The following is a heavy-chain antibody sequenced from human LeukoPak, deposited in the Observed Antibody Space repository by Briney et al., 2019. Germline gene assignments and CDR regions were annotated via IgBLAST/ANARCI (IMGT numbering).Heavy chain of an antibody. Sequence: SETLSLTCAVYGGSFSGYYWSWIRQPPGKGLEWIGEINHSGSTNYNPSLKSRVTISVDTSKNQFSLKLSSVTAADTAVYYCARGGDIVVVPAATGPKGTFDYWGQGTRVTVSS. CDR3: ARGGDIVVVPAATGPKGTFDY. CDR2: INHSGST. V-gene: IGHV4-34*01. CDR1: GGSFSGYY. D-gene: IGHD2-2*01. J-gene: IGHJ4*02.